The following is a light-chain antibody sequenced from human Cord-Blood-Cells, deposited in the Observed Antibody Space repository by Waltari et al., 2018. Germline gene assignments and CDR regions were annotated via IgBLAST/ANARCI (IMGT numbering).Light chain of an antibody. CDR2: EGS. CDR3: CSYADSYV. J-gene: IGLJ1*01. CDR1: SSDVGSYNL. V-gene: IGLV2-23*01. Sequence: QSALTQPASVSVSPGLSITIPCTGTSSDVGSYNLVSWYQQHPGNTSKLMIYEGSKRPSGVSNRFSGSKSGNTPSLSISGLQAKDEADYYCCSYADSYVFGTGTKVSVL.